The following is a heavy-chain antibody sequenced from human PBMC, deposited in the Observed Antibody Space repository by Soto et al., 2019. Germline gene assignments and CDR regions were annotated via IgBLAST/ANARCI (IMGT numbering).Heavy chain of an antibody. CDR1: GFTFSSYG. J-gene: IGHJ6*02. CDR2: ISYDGSNK. CDR3: AKEELRGHYYYYGMDV. D-gene: IGHD1-7*01. Sequence: PGGSLRLSCAASGFTFSSYGMHWVRQAPGKGLEWVAVISYDGSNKYYADSVKGRFTISRDNSKNTLYLQMNSLRAEDTAVYYCAKEELRGHYYYYGMDVWGQGTTVTVSS. V-gene: IGHV3-30*18.